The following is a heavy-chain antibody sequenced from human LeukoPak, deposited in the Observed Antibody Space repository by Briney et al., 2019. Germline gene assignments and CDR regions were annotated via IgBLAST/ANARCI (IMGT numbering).Heavy chain of an antibody. J-gene: IGHJ4*02. Sequence: PSETLSLTCAVSGGSISSGGYSWSWIRQPPGKGLEWIGYIYHSGSTYYNPSLKSRVTISVDRSKNQFSLKLSSVTAADTAAYYCARSTPYFDYWGQGTLVTVSS. CDR1: GGSISSGGYS. V-gene: IGHV4-30-2*01. CDR3: ARSTPYFDY. CDR2: IYHSGST.